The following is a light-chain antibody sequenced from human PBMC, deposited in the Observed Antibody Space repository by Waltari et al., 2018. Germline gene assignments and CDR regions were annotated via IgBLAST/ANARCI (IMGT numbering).Light chain of an antibody. Sequence: EIVMTQSPVTLSVSPGERATLSCRASQSVSSNLAWYQQKPGQAPRLLIYGASTRATDIPARFSGSGSGTEFTLTISSLQSEDFAVYYCQQYNSWPPWPFGQGTKVEIK. CDR3: QQYNSWPPWP. CDR1: QSVSSN. J-gene: IGKJ1*01. V-gene: IGKV3-15*01. CDR2: GAS.